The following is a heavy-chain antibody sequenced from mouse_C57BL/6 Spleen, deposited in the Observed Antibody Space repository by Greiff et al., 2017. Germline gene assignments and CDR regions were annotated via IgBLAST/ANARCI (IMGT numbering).Heavy chain of an antibody. V-gene: IGHV1-22*01. J-gene: IGHJ2*01. Sequence: VQLQQSGPELVKPGASVQMSCKASGYTFTDYNMHWVKQSHGKSLEWIGYINPNNGGTSYNQKFKGKATLTVNKSSSTAYMELRSLTSEDSAVYYCARTVYYGYDDYFASRRQGTTLTVSS. CDR3: ARTVYYGYDDYFAS. CDR1: GYTFTDYN. CDR2: INPNNGGT. D-gene: IGHD2-2*01.